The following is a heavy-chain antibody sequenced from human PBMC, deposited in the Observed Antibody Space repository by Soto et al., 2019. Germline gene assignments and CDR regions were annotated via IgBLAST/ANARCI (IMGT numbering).Heavy chain of an antibody. CDR2: IIPIFGTA. CDR3: ARVGVPFYDFWSRFDP. D-gene: IGHD3-3*01. J-gene: IGHJ5*02. Sequence: QVQLVQSGAEVKKPGSSVKVSCKASGGTFSSYAISWVRQAPGQGLEWMGGIIPIFGTANYAQKFQGRVTITADESTSTAYMELSSLRSEDTAVYYCARVGVPFYDFWSRFDPWGQGALVTVSS. V-gene: IGHV1-69*01. CDR1: GGTFSSYA.